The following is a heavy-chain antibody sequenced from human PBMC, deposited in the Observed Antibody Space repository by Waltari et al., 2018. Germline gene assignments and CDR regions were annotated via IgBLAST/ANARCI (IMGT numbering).Heavy chain of an antibody. Sequence: EEHLLESGGGLAQTGGSLRLSWSASGFNFIRYALSWVRQAPGKGLEWVSGISDSGVITKYADSVKGRFTVSRDNSKNTVFLHLNSLRAEDTAIYYCARHLYSIDYLELAKWGQGTLVTVSS. V-gene: IGHV3-23*01. D-gene: IGHD3-22*01. CDR2: ISDSGVIT. CDR3: ARHLYSIDYLELAK. CDR1: GFNFIRYA. J-gene: IGHJ4*02.